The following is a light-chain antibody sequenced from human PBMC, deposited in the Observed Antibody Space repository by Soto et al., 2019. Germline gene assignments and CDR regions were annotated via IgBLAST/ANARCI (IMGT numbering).Light chain of an antibody. J-gene: IGKJ4*01. CDR2: AAT. CDR3: QHYQRYPPS. V-gene: IGKV1-16*01. Sequence: DIQMTQSPSSLSASVGDRVTITCRASHPININLVWFQQKPGKAPKSLIYAATNLQSGVPSRFSGSGGGTDFSRTISSLQPEDVATYYCQHYQRYPPSFGGGTKLEIK. CDR1: HPININ.